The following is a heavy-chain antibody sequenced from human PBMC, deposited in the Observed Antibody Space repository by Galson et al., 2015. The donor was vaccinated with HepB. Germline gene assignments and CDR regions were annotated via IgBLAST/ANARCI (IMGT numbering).Heavy chain of an antibody. CDR3: AKVGYCSSTSCYRVDAFDI. J-gene: IGHJ3*02. CDR2: ISGSGGNT. V-gene: IGHV3-23*01. Sequence: SLRLSCAASGFTFSSYGMHWVRQAPGKGLEWVSSISGSGGNTYYADSVKGRFTVSRDNSKNTLYLQMSSLRAEDTAVYYCAKVGYCSSTSCYRVDAFDIWGQGTMVTVSS. D-gene: IGHD2-2*03. CDR1: GFTFSSYG.